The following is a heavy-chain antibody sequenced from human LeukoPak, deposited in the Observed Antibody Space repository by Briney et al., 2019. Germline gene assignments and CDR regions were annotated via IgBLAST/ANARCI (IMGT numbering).Heavy chain of an antibody. Sequence: PSETLSLTCTVSGGSISTNYYYWGWIRQPPGKGLEWIGSIHYSGTTYYNPSLKSRVTISVDTSKNQFSLRLSSVTAADTAVYYCAREGGFYRPLDYSGQGTLVTVSS. CDR3: AREGGFYRPLDY. CDR1: GGSISTNYYY. CDR2: IHYSGTT. J-gene: IGHJ4*02. V-gene: IGHV4-39*07. D-gene: IGHD3-3*01.